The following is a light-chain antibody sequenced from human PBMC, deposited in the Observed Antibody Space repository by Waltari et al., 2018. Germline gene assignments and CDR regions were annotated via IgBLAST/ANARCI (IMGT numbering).Light chain of an antibody. CDR1: PSVGRS. J-gene: IGKJ1*01. Sequence: CRASPSVGRSLAWYQQKPGQAPRLLIFDASNRATAIPERFSGSGSGTDFSLTISRLEPEDFAVYYCQMYVRLPVTFGQGTKVEIK. CDR3: QMYVRLPVT. V-gene: IGKV3-20*01. CDR2: DAS.